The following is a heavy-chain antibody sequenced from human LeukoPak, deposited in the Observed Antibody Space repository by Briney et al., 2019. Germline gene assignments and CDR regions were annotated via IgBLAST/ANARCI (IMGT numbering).Heavy chain of an antibody. Sequence: ESGPALVKPTQTLTLTCTFSGFSLSTSGMCVSWIRQPPGKALEWLARIDWDDDKYYSTSLKTRLTISKDTSKNQVVLTMTNMDPVDTATYYCARMKDMTTVPYFDYWGQGTLATVSS. CDR2: IDWDDDK. V-gene: IGHV2-70*11. CDR3: ARMKDMTTVPYFDY. CDR1: GFSLSTSGMC. J-gene: IGHJ4*02. D-gene: IGHD4-17*01.